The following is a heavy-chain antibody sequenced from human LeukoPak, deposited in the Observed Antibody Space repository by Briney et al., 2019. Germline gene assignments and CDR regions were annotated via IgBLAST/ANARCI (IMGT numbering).Heavy chain of an antibody. CDR2: ISGSGGST. D-gene: IGHD3/OR15-3a*01. Sequence: TGGSLRLSCAASGFTFSSYAMSWVRQAPGKGLEWVSGISGSGGSTYYADSVKDRFTISRDNSKNTLYLQMNSLRAEDTAVYYCARGRIGPDYWGQGTLLTVSS. J-gene: IGHJ4*02. CDR1: GFTFSSYA. V-gene: IGHV3-23*01. CDR3: ARGRIGPDY.